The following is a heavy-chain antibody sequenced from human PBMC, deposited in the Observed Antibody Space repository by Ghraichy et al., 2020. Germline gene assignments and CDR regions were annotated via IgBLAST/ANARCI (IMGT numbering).Heavy chain of an antibody. Sequence: SETLSLTCTVSGGSISSYYWSWIRQPPGKGLEWIGYIYYSGSTNYNPSLKSRVTISVDTSKNQFSLKLSSVTAADTAVYYCARQEEYNGNYGWFDPWGQGTLVTVSS. CDR2: IYYSGST. J-gene: IGHJ5*02. V-gene: IGHV4-59*01. CDR1: GGSISSYY. CDR3: ARQEEYNGNYGWFDP. D-gene: IGHD1-7*01.